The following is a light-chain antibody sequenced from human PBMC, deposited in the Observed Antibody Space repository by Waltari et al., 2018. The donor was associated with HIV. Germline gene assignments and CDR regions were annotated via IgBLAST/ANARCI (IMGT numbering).Light chain of an antibody. V-gene: IGLV2-14*01. Sequence: QSALTQPASVSGSPGQSITISCTGTSSDVGAYNYVSWYQPHPGQAPKLIIYDVNYRPSGISSRFSGAKSGNTASLTISGLQAEDEADYYCSSYTGSDTLLGVFGTGTKVTVL. J-gene: IGLJ1*01. CDR3: SSYTGSDTLLGV. CDR2: DVN. CDR1: SSDVGAYNY.